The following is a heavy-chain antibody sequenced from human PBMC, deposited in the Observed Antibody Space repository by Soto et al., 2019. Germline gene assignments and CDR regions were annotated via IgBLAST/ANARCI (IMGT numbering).Heavy chain of an antibody. Sequence: AASVKVSCKASGYTFTGYYMHWVRQAPGQGLEWMGWINPNSGGTNYAQKFQGRVTMTRDTSISTAYMELSRLRSDDTAVYYCAREIVVVITNHYYYGMDVWGQGTTVTVSS. CDR1: GYTFTGYY. CDR2: INPNSGGT. CDR3: AREIVVVITNHYYYGMDV. D-gene: IGHD3-22*01. J-gene: IGHJ6*02. V-gene: IGHV1-2*02.